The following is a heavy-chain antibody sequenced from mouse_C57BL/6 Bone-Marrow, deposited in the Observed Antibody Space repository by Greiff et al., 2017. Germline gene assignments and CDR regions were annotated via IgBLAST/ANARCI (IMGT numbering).Heavy chain of an antibody. CDR1: GYTFTSYG. D-gene: IGHD1-1*01. CDR2: IYPRSGNT. J-gene: IGHJ3*01. Sequence: QVQLKQSGAELARPGASVKLSCKASGYTFTSYGISWVKQRTGQGLEWIGEIYPRSGNTYYNEKFKGKATLTADKSSSTAYMELRSLTSEDSAVYFGARGDYYYGSSYGRFAYWGQGTLVTVSA. V-gene: IGHV1-81*01. CDR3: ARGDYYYGSSYGRFAY.